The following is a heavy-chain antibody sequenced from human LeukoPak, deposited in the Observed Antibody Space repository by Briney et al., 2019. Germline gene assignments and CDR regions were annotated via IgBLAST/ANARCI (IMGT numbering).Heavy chain of an antibody. CDR1: GFTFSSYS. D-gene: IGHD3-3*01. Sequence: PGGSLRLSCAASGFTFSSYSMNWVRQAPGKGLEWVSYISSSSSTIYYADSVKGRFTISRDNSKNTLYLQMNSLRAEDTAVYYCAKSSYDFWSGLGYWGQGTLVTVSS. J-gene: IGHJ4*02. CDR2: ISSSSSTI. CDR3: AKSSYDFWSGLGY. V-gene: IGHV3-48*01.